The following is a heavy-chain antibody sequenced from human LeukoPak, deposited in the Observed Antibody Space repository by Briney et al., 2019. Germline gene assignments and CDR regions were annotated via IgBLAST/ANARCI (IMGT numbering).Heavy chain of an antibody. CDR3: AKFATVTNPNWLDP. CDR2: IYYTGST. Sequence: PSETLSLICTVSGGSLSGYFWSWIRQPPGKGMEFIGYIYYTGSTNYSPSLRSRVAISVDTSKNQSSLKLSSVTAADTAVYYCAKFATVTNPNWLDPGGQGTLVTVSS. V-gene: IGHV4-59*01. D-gene: IGHD4-11*01. CDR1: GGSLSGYF. J-gene: IGHJ5*02.